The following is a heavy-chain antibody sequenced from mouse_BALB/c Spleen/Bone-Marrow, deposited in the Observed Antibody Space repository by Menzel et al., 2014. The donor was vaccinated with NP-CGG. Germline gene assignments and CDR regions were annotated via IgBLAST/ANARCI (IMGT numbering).Heavy chain of an antibody. V-gene: IGHV7-3*02. CDR3: ARYGYDYFDY. J-gene: IGHJ2*01. Sequence: EVKLMESGGGLVQPGGSLRLSCATSGFTFTDYYMSWVRQPPGKALEWLGFIRNKANGYTTEYSASVKGRFTISRDNSQSILYLQMNTRRAEDSATYYCARYGYDYFDYWGQGTTLTVSS. CDR1: GFTFTDYY. CDR2: IRNKANGYTT. D-gene: IGHD2-2*01.